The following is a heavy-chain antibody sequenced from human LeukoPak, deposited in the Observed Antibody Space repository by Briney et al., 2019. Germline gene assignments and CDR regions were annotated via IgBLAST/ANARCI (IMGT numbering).Heavy chain of an antibody. Sequence: PGGSLRLSCAASGFTFDDYAMHWVRQAPGKGLEWVSGISWNSGSIGYADSVKGRFTISRDNAKNSLYLQMNSLRAEDTALYYCAKDNRRYCSGGSCYYFDYWGQGTLVTVSS. V-gene: IGHV3-9*01. CDR2: ISWNSGSI. D-gene: IGHD2-15*01. CDR1: GFTFDDYA. J-gene: IGHJ4*02. CDR3: AKDNRRYCSGGSCYYFDY.